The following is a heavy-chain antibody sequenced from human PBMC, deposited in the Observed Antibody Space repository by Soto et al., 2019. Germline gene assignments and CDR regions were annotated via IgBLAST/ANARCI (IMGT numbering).Heavy chain of an antibody. Sequence: GASVKVSCKASGYTFTNYDINWVRQATGQGLEWMGWMNPNSGNTGYAQKFQGRVTMTRNTSISTAYMELSSLRSGDTAVYYCASAVLVTLFGVVIRGAGWFDPWG. V-gene: IGHV1-8*01. CDR2: MNPNSGNT. CDR3: ASAVLVTLFGVVIRGAGWFDP. D-gene: IGHD3-3*01. J-gene: IGHJ5*02. CDR1: GYTFTNYD.